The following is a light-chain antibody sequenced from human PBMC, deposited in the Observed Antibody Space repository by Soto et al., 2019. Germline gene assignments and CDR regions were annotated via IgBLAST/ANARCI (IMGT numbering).Light chain of an antibody. J-gene: IGLJ3*02. V-gene: IGLV2-23*02. CDR2: EVS. CDR3: CSYAGSRWV. CDR1: SSDVGSYNL. Sequence: QSALTQPASVSGSPGQSITISCTGTSSDVGSYNLVSWYQQHPGKAPKLMIYEVSKRPSGVSNRFSGSKSGNTASLTISGLQAEDVADYYCCSYAGSRWVFGGGTKLTVL.